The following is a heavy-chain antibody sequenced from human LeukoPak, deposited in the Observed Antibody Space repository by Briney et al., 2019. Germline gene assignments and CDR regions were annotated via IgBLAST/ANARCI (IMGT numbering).Heavy chain of an antibody. Sequence: TGGSLRLSCAASGFTFNNYAVTWVRQAPGKGLEWVSAISSSGGSTYYADSVKGRFTISRDNSKNTLYLQMNSLRAEDTAVYYCAKDSLRYCSGGSCYPDYWGQGTLVTVSS. CDR3: AKDSLRYCSGGSCYPDY. CDR1: GFTFNNYA. CDR2: ISSSGGST. V-gene: IGHV3-23*01. J-gene: IGHJ4*02. D-gene: IGHD2-15*01.